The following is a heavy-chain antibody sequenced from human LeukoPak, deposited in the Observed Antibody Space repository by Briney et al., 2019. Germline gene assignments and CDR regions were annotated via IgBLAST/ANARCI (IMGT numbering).Heavy chain of an antibody. J-gene: IGHJ6*02. CDR1: GGSFSGYY. CDR3: ARASDGLYYYYYGMDV. D-gene: IGHD2-2*01. Sequence: PSETLSLTCAVYGGSFSGYYWSWIRQHPGKGLEWIGYIYYSGNTYYNPSLKSRVTLSVDTSKNQFSLKLSSVTAADTAVYYCARASDGLYYYYYGMDVWGQGTSVTVSS. V-gene: IGHV4-31*11. CDR2: IYYSGNT.